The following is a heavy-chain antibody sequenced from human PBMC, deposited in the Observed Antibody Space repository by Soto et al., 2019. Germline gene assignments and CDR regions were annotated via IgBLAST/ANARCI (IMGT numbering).Heavy chain of an antibody. CDR1: AYTFTTYY. V-gene: IGHV1-46*01. CDR2: INPSGGST. D-gene: IGHD3-22*01. J-gene: IGHJ3*02. CDR3: ARVLLRSMYDSSGFDAFDI. Sequence: ASVKVSCKASAYTFTTYYMHWVRQAPGQGLEWMGIINPSGGSTSYAQKFQGRVTMTRDTSTSTVYMELSSLRSEDTAVYYCARVLLRSMYDSSGFDAFDIWGQGTMVTVSS.